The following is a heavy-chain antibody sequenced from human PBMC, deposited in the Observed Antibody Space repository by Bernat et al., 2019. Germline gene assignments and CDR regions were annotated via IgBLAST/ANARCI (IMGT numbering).Heavy chain of an antibody. CDR3: ARELLHGPVGY. CDR2: IYTSGST. J-gene: IGHJ4*02. V-gene: IGHV4-61*02. Sequence: QVQLQESGPGLVKPSQTLSLTCTVSGGSISSGSYYWSWIRQPAGKGLEWIGRIYTSGSTNYNPSLKSRVTISVDTSKNQFSLKLSSVTAADTAVYYCARELLHGPVGYWGPGTLVHVSS. CDR1: GGSISSGSYY.